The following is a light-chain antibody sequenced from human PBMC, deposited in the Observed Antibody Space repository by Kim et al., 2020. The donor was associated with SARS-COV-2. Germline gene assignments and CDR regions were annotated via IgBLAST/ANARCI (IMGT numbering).Light chain of an antibody. CDR1: QSINNY. Sequence: ASVGDRVTITCRASQSINNYLNWYQQNPGKAPKLLIYLTSNLQSGVPSRFSGSGSGTDFTLTISSLQPEDFTFYYCQQSYITPLTFGGGTKVDIK. J-gene: IGKJ4*01. V-gene: IGKV1-39*01. CDR3: QQSYITPLT. CDR2: LTS.